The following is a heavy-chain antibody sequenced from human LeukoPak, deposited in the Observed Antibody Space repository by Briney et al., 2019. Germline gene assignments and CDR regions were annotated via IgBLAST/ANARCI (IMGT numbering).Heavy chain of an antibody. CDR3: ARVEGFGELLLNLFDP. V-gene: IGHV4-4*07. J-gene: IGHJ5*02. CDR2: IYYSGST. Sequence: SETLSLTCTVSGGSISSYYWRWLRQPGGKGVEWVGSIYYSGSTYYNPSLKSRVTISVDTAKIQFSLKLSSVTAADTAVYYCARVEGFGELLLNLFDPWGQGTLVTVSS. CDR1: GGSISSYY. D-gene: IGHD3-10*01.